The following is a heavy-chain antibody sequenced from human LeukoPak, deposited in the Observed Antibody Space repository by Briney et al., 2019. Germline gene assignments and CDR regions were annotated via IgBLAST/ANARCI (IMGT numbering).Heavy chain of an antibody. Sequence: SVKVSCKASGGTFISYAISWMRQAPGQGLEWMGGIIPIFGTANYAQKFQGRVTITADESTSTAYMELSSLRSEDTAVYYCAQGEVPDYFDYWGQGTLVTVSS. CDR3: AQGEVPDYFDY. D-gene: IGHD3-16*01. V-gene: IGHV1-69*01. CDR2: IIPIFGTA. J-gene: IGHJ4*02. CDR1: GGTFISYA.